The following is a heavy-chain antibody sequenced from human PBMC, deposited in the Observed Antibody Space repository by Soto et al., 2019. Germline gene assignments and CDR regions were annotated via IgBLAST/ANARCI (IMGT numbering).Heavy chain of an antibody. D-gene: IGHD3-10*01. CDR3: ARDHRGRISHDAFDI. CDR2: ISAYNGNT. CDR1: GYTFTSYG. V-gene: IGHV1-18*01. J-gene: IGHJ3*02. Sequence: ASVKVSCKASGYTFTSYGISWVRQAPGQGLEWMGWISAYNGNTNYAQKLQGRVTMTTDTSTSTAYMELRSLRSDDTAVYYCARDHRGRISHDAFDIWGQGTMVTVSS.